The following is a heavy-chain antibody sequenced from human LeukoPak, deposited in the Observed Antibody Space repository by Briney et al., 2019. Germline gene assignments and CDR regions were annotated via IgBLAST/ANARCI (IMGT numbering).Heavy chain of an antibody. J-gene: IGHJ5*02. CDR3: ARDGRIDP. Sequence: GASVKVSCKASGYTFTSYGISWVRQAPGQGLEWMGGIIPIFGTANYAQKFQGRVTITADESTSTAYMELSSLRSEDTAVYYCARDGRIDPWGQGTLVTVSS. V-gene: IGHV1-69*13. CDR2: IIPIFGTA. CDR1: GYTFTSYG. D-gene: IGHD1-1*01.